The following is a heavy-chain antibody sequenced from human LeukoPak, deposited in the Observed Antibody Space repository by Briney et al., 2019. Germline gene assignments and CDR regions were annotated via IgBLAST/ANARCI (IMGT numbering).Heavy chain of an antibody. CDR1: GGSISSSSYY. J-gene: IGHJ4*02. CDR3: ARTTYYYDSSGYYYFHHFDY. D-gene: IGHD3-22*01. Sequence: SETLSLTCTVSGGSISSSSYYWGWIRQPPGKGLEWIGSIYYSGSTYYNPSLKSRVTISVDTSKNQFSLKLSSVTAADTAVYYCARTTYYYDSSGYYYFHHFDYWGQGTLVTVSS. V-gene: IGHV4-39*01. CDR2: IYYSGST.